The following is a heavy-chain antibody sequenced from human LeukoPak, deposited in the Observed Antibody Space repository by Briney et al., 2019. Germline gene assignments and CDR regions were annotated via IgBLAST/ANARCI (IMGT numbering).Heavy chain of an antibody. CDR3: ASLVSVDGSGTDQFDY. D-gene: IGHD3-22*01. Sequence: TGGSLRLSCAASGFTFSTYSMNWVRQAPGKGLEWVSSISSSSSYIYYADSVKGRFTVSRENAKNSLYLQMNSLRAEDTAVYYCASLVSVDGSGTDQFDYWGQGTLVTVSS. V-gene: IGHV3-21*01. CDR1: GFTFSTYS. J-gene: IGHJ4*02. CDR2: ISSSSSYI.